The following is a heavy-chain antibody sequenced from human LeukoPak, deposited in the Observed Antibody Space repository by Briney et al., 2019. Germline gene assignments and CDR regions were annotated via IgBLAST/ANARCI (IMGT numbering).Heavy chain of an antibody. Sequence: ASVKVSCKASGYTFTGYYMHWVRQAPGQGLEWMGWINPNSGGTNYAQKFQGRVTMTRDTSISTAYMELSRLRSDDTAVYYCARVGVYSSSWYGTPGNWFDPWGQGTLVTVSS. CDR3: ARVGVYSSSWYGTPGNWFDP. D-gene: IGHD6-13*01. CDR1: GYTFTGYY. J-gene: IGHJ5*02. CDR2: INPNSGGT. V-gene: IGHV1-2*02.